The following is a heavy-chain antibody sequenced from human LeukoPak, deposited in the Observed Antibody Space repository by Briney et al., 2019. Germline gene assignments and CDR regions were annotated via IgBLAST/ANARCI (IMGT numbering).Heavy chain of an antibody. V-gene: IGHV4-59*08. CDR1: GGSISSYY. J-gene: IGHJ4*02. CDR3: ASSIIEMSNSDY. D-gene: IGHD5-24*01. CDR2: IYYSGST. Sequence: SETLSLTCTVSGGSISSYYWSWIRQPPGKGLEWIGYIYYSGSTNYNPSLKSRVTISVDTSKNQFSLKLSSVTAADTAVYYCASSIIEMSNSDYWGQGTLVTVSS.